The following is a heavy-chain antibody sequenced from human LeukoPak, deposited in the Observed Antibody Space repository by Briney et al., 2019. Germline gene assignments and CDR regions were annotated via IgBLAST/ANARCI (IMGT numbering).Heavy chain of an antibody. D-gene: IGHD6-19*01. V-gene: IGHV1-3*01. J-gene: IGHJ5*02. CDR3: ARGAPIRVAVAATFDP. CDR1: GFSFTTYT. Sequence: ASVKVSCKTSGFSFTTYTMHWVRQAPGQRLEWMGWINAANGNTQYSQKFQGRVTITRDTSASTAYMELSSLRSEDTAVYYCARGAPIRVAVAATFDPWGQGTLVTVPS. CDR2: INAANGNT.